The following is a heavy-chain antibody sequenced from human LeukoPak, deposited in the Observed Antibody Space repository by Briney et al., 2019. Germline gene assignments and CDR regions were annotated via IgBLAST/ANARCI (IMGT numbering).Heavy chain of an antibody. V-gene: IGHV1-8*01. CDR1: GYTFTSYD. D-gene: IGHD3-3*01. J-gene: IGHJ5*02. Sequence: GASVKVSCKASGYTFTSYDINWVRQAPGQGLDWMGWMNPNSGNTGYAQKFQGRVTMTRNTSISTAYMELSSLRSEDTAVYYCARGLEWFNWFDPWGQGTLVTVPS. CDR3: ARGLEWFNWFDP. CDR2: MNPNSGNT.